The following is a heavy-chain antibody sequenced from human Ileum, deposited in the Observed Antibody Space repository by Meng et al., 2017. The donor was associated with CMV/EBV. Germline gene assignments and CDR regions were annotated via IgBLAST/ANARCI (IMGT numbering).Heavy chain of an antibody. D-gene: IGHD2-15*01. Sequence: QGQRHQWGAGLWTPSETLSLTCGVYDESSSSYFWTWIRQPPGKGLEWIGEIFHVGGTSYNPSLEGRATISVDTSKKQFSLKLSSVTAADTAVYYCARGTSQAWELLHYWGQGTLVTVSS. CDR3: ARGTSQAWELLHY. V-gene: IGHV4-34*01. J-gene: IGHJ4*02. CDR2: IFHVGGT. CDR1: DESSSSYF.